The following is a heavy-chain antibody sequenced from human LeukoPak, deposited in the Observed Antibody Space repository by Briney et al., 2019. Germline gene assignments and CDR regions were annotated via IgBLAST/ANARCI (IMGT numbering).Heavy chain of an antibody. CDR2: IIPIFGTA. Sequence: ASVKVSCKASGGTFSSYAISWVRQAPGQGLEWMGGIIPIFGTANYAQKFRGRVTITADKSTSTAYMELSSLRSEDTAVYYCARVGNSNGFDYWGQGTLVTVSS. CDR1: GGTFSSYA. V-gene: IGHV1-69*06. D-gene: IGHD6-19*01. CDR3: ARVGNSNGFDY. J-gene: IGHJ4*02.